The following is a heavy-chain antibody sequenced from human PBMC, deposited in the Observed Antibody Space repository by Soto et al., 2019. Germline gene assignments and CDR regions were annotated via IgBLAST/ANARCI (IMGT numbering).Heavy chain of an antibody. CDR2: ISSRSSYI. CDR1: GFTFSSYS. J-gene: IGHJ4*02. V-gene: IGHV3-21*01. Sequence: EVQLVESGGGLVKPGGSLRLSCAASGFTFSSYSMNWVRQAPGKGLEWVSSISSRSSYIYYADSVKGRFTISRDNAKNSLYLQMNSLRAEDTAVYYCARRLERHQVDYWGQGTLVTVSS. CDR3: ARRLERHQVDY. D-gene: IGHD1-1*01.